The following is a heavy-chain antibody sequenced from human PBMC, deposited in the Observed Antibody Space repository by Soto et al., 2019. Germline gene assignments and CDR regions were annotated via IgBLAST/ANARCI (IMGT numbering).Heavy chain of an antibody. J-gene: IGHJ6*02. Sequence: GGSLRLSCAASGFTFGSYAMHWVRQAPGKGLEWVTVISYDGSNIYYADSVKGRFSISRDNSKNTLYVHMNSLRPDDTAVYYCARGSAAGIYFYGMDVWGQGTTVTVSS. CDR3: ARGSAAGIYFYGMDV. V-gene: IGHV3-30-3*01. D-gene: IGHD6-13*01. CDR2: ISYDGSNI. CDR1: GFTFGSYA.